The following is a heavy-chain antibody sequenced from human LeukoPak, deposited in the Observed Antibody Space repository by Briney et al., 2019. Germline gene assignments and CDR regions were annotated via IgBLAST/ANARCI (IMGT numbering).Heavy chain of an antibody. V-gene: IGHV4-39*01. CDR1: GDSINNPGYY. Sequence: SETLSLTCTVSGDSINNPGYYWGWIRRPPGKGLEWIGTIYYDGDTYYNASLKSRVTISVDTSDNQFSLRLSSVTAADTAVYYCARSRSYYFDHWGQGTLVTVSS. D-gene: IGHD6-19*01. J-gene: IGHJ4*02. CDR3: ARSRSYYFDH. CDR2: IYYDGDT.